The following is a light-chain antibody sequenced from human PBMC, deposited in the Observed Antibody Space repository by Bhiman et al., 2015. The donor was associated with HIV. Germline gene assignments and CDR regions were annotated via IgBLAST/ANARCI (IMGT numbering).Light chain of an antibody. CDR1: TSNFGAGYD. V-gene: IGLV1-40*01. CDR2: ANV. Sequence: QSVLTQPPSVSGAPGQRVIISCTGSTSNFGAGYDVHWYQQIPGTAPKLLIYANVNRPSGVPDRFSGSKSGTSSSLAITGLQAEDEADYYCQSYDASLRGSVFGGGTKLTVL. CDR3: QSYDASLRGSV. J-gene: IGLJ2*01.